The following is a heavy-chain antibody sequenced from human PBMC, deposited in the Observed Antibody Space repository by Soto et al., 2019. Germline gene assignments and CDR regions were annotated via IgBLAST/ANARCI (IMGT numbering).Heavy chain of an antibody. J-gene: IGHJ6*02. CDR1: GGTFSSYA. V-gene: IGHV1-69*06. Sequence: SVKVSCKASGGTFSSYAISWVRQAPGQGLEWMGGIIPIFGTANYAQKFQGRVTITADKSTSTAYMELSSLRSEDTAVYYCSMTKVTTSDYYGMDVWGQGTTVTVSS. CDR3: SMTKVTTSDYYGMDV. D-gene: IGHD4-17*01. CDR2: IIPIFGTA.